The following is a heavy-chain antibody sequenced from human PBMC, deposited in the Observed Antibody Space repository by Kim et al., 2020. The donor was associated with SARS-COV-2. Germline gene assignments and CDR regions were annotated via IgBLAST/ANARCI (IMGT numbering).Heavy chain of an antibody. CDR2: INHSGST. CDR1: GGSFSGYY. Sequence: SETLSLTCAVYGGSFSGYYWSWIRQPPGKGLEWIGEINHSGSTNYNPSLKSRVTISVDTSKNQFSLKLSSVTAADTAVCYCARGGGPTPGDYVWGSYRNFDYWGKGTLVTVSS. V-gene: IGHV4-34*01. CDR3: ARGGGPTPGDYVWGSYRNFDY. J-gene: IGHJ4*02. D-gene: IGHD3-16*02.